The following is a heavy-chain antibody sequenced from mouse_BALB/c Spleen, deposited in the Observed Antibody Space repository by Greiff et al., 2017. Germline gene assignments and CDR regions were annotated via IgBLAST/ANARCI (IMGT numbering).Heavy chain of an antibody. D-gene: IGHD1-1*01. CDR3: ARGLITTVVEIFDY. CDR1: GYSITSDYA. J-gene: IGHJ2*01. V-gene: IGHV3-2*02. Sequence: VQLKQSGPGLVKPSQSLSLTCTVTGYSITSDYAWNWIRQFPGNKLEWMGYISYSGSTSYNPSLKSRISITRDTSKNQFFLQLNSVTTEDTATYYCARGLITTVVEIFDYWGQGTTLTVSS. CDR2: ISYSGST.